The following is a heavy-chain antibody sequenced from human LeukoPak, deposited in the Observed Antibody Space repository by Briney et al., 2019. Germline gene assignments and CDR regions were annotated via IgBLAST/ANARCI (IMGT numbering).Heavy chain of an antibody. D-gene: IGHD2-15*01. J-gene: IGHJ4*02. Sequence: SETLSLTCTVSGYSISSGYYWGWIRQPPGKGLEWIGSIYHSGSTYYNPSLKSRVTISVDTSKNQFSLKLSSVTAADTAVYYCARVGLLYYFDYWGQGTLVTVSS. CDR3: ARVGLLYYFDY. CDR2: IYHSGST. V-gene: IGHV4-38-2*02. CDR1: GYSISSGYY.